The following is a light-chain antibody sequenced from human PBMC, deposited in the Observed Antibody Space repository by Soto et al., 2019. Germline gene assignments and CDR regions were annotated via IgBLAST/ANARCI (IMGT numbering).Light chain of an antibody. V-gene: IGLV1-51*01. CDR3: GSWDTSLSAYV. J-gene: IGLJ1*01. CDR1: GSNIVGKS. Sequence: THPPTASPAPAQNVAISSSGRGSNIVGKSVSYHQQPPVTAPKLPIYDDNKRPSKIRDPFSVPKSATSAPLGITGFQPGDDADYHCGSWDTSLSAYVFGTGTKATLL. CDR2: DDN.